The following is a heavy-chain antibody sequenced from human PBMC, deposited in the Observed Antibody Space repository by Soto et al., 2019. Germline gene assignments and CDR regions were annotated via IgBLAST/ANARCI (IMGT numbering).Heavy chain of an antibody. CDR3: ARSDSSGKTRYYFDH. J-gene: IGHJ4*02. CDR1: GGPISSGSYY. D-gene: IGHD3-22*01. Sequence: SETLSLTCTVSGGPISSGSYYWSWIRQHPGKGLEWIGYIYSTESTNYNPSLKSRLSISVDMSASQFSLKLSSVTVADTAVYYCARSDSSGKTRYYFDHWGQGTLVTVSS. V-gene: IGHV4-31*03. CDR2: IYSTEST.